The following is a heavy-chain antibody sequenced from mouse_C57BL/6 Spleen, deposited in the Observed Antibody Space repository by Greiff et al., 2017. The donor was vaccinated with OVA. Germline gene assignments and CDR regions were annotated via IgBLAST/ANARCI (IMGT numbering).Heavy chain of an antibody. CDR1: GFSLTSYG. J-gene: IGHJ1*03. CDR2: IWGDGST. V-gene: IGHV2-3*01. CDR3: AKPGDGYYWYFDV. Sequence: VQLQESGPGLVAPSQSLSITCTVSGFSLTSYGVSWVRQPPGKGLEWLGEIWGDGSTNYHSALISRRSISKDNSKSQVFLKLNSLQPDDTATYYSAKPGDGYYWYFDVWGTGTTVTVSS. D-gene: IGHD2-3*01.